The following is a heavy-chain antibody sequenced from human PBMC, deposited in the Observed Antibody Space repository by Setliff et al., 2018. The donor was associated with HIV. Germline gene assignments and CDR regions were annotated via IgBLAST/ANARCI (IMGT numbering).Heavy chain of an antibody. J-gene: IGHJ6*02. Sequence: SETLSLTCGVYGGSLSGYHWSWIRLPPGKGLEWIGEINYSGSTNYNPSLTSRVIISVDTSKNQFSVKLNSVTAADTAVYYWARHDASYYKWNDEVIWNHYGLDVWGQGTTVTVS. CDR1: GGSLSGYH. CDR3: ARHDASYYKWNDEVIWNHYGLDV. CDR2: INYSGST. D-gene: IGHD1-20*01. V-gene: IGHV4-34*01.